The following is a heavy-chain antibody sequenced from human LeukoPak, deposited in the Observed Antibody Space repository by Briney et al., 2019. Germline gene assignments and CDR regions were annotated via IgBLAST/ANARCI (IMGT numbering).Heavy chain of an antibody. V-gene: IGHV3-48*04. J-gene: IGHJ6*02. CDR1: GFTYSTFS. Sequence: GGSLILSCAAAGFTYSTFSMGWVRQAPGKGLEWLSYISGSSTSIYDADSVKGRFTISRDNSKNSLYLQMNSLRAEDTALYYCAKDITGGVQQQPGNYYYGMDVWGQGTTVTVSS. CDR3: AKDITGGVQQQPGNYYYGMDV. D-gene: IGHD1-20*01. CDR2: ISGSSTSI.